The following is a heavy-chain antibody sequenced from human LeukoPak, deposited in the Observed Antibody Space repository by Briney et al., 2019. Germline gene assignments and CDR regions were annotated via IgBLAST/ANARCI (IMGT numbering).Heavy chain of an antibody. V-gene: IGHV3-64*01. Sequence: PGGSLRLSCAASGFSISNYAMNWVRQAPGKGLEFVPAISSTGTYTYYANSVKGRFTISRDNSENTLFLQMGSLRAEDMAVYYCARDAIYDTSGYYYTDYWGQGTLVTVSS. CDR3: ARDAIYDTSGYYYTDY. CDR1: GFSISNYA. D-gene: IGHD3-22*01. J-gene: IGHJ4*02. CDR2: ISSTGTYT.